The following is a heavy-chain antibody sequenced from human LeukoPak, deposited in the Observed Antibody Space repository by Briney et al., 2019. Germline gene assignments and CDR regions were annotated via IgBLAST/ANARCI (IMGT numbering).Heavy chain of an antibody. D-gene: IGHD6-13*01. CDR1: GFTFSSYW. J-gene: IGHJ4*02. CDR2: IKQYGSEK. Sequence: GGSLRLSCAASGFTFSSYWMSWVRQAPGKGLEWVANIKQYGSEKYYVDSVKGRFTISRDNAKNSLYLQMNSLRAEDTAVYYCARDSGYSSSWYGLYWGQGTLVTVSS. V-gene: IGHV3-7*01. CDR3: ARDSGYSSSWYGLY.